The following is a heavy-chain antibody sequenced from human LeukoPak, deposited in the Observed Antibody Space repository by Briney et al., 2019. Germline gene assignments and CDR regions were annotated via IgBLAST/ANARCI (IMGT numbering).Heavy chain of an antibody. D-gene: IGHD1-26*01. CDR1: GVSFTSHF. V-gene: IGHV4-59*11. J-gene: IGHJ4*02. CDR3: AKDEGQWELAPDH. Sequence: SETLSLTCTVSGVSFTSHFWTWIRQSPGTGLEWIGYISYTGSTNYNPSLKSRVTISRDMSKNQFSLKLTSVTPADTAVYYCAKDEGQWELAPDHWGQGTPVTVSS. CDR2: ISYTGST.